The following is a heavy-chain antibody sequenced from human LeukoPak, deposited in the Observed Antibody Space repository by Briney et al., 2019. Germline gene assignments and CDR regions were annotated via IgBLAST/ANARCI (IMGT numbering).Heavy chain of an antibody. D-gene: IGHD3-10*01. CDR1: GGSISSYY. V-gene: IGHV4-59*01. Sequence: SETLSLTCTVSGGSISSYYWSWIRQPPGKGLEWIGYIYYSGSTNYNPSLKSRVTISVDTSKNQFSLKLSSGTAADPAVYYCGRVSGWGGGEFDYWGQGTLVTVSS. CDR3: GRVSGWGGGEFDY. J-gene: IGHJ4*02. CDR2: IYYSGST.